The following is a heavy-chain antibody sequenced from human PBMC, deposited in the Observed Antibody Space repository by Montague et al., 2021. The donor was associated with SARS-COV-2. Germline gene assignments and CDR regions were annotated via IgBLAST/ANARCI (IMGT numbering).Heavy chain of an antibody. J-gene: IGHJ4*02. D-gene: IGHD3-10*01. CDR2: INSDGTTT. Sequence: SLRLSCAASGLTFNKYWMHWVRQPPGRGLVWVSGINSDGTTTFYAGSVKGRFTISRDGAKNTLYLQMNSLRAKDTAVYYCAGYSSRSNNWGYWGQGTLVTVSS. CDR1: GLTFNKYW. CDR3: AGYSSRSNNWGY. V-gene: IGHV3-74*01.